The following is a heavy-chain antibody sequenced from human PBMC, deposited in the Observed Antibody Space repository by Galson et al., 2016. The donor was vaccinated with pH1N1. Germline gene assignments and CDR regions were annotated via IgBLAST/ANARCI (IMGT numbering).Heavy chain of an antibody. V-gene: IGHV5-51*01. CDR1: GYRFSSSW. D-gene: IGHD4-17*01. CDR3: ARQNDYGDYRGDAFDI. J-gene: IGHJ3*02. Sequence: QSGAEVKKPGESLKISCKGSGYRFSSSWIGWVRQMPGKGLEWMGIIHLGGSHIRYSPSFQGQVTISADKSINIVSLQLSSLKASDTAMYYCARQNDYGDYRGDAFDIWGQGTMVTVSS. CDR2: IHLGGSHI.